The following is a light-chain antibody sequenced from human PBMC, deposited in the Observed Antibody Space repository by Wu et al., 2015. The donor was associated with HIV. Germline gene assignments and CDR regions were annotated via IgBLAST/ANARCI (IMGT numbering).Light chain of an antibody. CDR1: QDISNS. Sequence: GDRVTITXRASQDISNSLAWYQQKPGKAPKLLIYAASTLQSGVPSRFSGSGSGTDFTLTISCLQSEDFATYYCQQYYSYPPYTFGQGTKLEIK. V-gene: IGKV1-8*01. CDR3: QQYYSYPPYT. CDR2: AAS. J-gene: IGKJ2*01.